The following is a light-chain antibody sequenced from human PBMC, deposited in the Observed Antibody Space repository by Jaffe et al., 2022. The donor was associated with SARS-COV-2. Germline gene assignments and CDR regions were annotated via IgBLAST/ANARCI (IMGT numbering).Light chain of an antibody. J-gene: IGKJ1*01. Sequence: DIQMTQSPSALSASVGDRVTITCRASQSISSWLAWYQQKPGKAPKLLIYKASSLESGVPSRFSGSGSGTEFTLTINSLQPDDSATYYCQQYSRYWAFGQGTRVELK. CDR1: QSISSW. CDR2: KAS. CDR3: QQYSRYWA. V-gene: IGKV1-5*03.